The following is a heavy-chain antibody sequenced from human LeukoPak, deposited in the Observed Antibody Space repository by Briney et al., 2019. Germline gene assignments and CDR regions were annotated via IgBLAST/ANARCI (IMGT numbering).Heavy chain of an antibody. J-gene: IGHJ4*02. Sequence: ASVKVSCKASGGTFSSYAISWVRQAPGQGLEWMGRIIPILGIANYAQKFQGRVTITADKSTSTAYMELSSLRSEDTAVYYCVRDRSGYYDILNPLDYWGQGTLVTVSS. CDR2: IIPILGIA. D-gene: IGHD3-9*01. CDR1: GGTFSSYA. CDR3: VRDRSGYYDILNPLDY. V-gene: IGHV1-69*04.